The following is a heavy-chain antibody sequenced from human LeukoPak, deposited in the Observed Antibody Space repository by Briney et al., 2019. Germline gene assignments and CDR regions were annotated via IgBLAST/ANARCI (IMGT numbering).Heavy chain of an antibody. D-gene: IGHD3-22*01. Sequence: GGYLRLSCTASGFTFSGYSMNWIRQAPGKGLEWVSSFGTRSTSIYHAGSVKGRFAISRDNAKNSLYLQMNSLRAEDTALYYCARGVSEGFDFWGQGTLVTVSS. V-gene: IGHV3-21*01. J-gene: IGHJ4*02. CDR1: GFTFSGYS. CDR2: FGTRSTSI. CDR3: ARGVSEGFDF.